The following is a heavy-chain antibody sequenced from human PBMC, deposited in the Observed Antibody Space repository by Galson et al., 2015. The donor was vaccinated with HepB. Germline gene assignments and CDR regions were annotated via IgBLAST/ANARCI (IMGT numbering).Heavy chain of an antibody. CDR1: GGTLSNYA. CDR3: ARDGGLYDILTGDHNPKPRWFDP. D-gene: IGHD3-9*01. CDR2: IIPIFGIA. V-gene: IGHV1-69*13. Sequence: SVKVSCKASGGTLSNYAISWVRQAPGQGLEWMGGIIPIFGIADSAQKFQGRVTITADESTSTAYMELRSLRSEDTAVYFCARDGGLYDILTGDHNPKPRWFDPWGQGTPVTVSS. J-gene: IGHJ5*02.